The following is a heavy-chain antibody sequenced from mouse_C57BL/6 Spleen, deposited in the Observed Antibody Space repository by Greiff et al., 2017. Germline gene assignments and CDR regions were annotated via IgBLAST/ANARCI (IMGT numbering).Heavy chain of an antibody. CDR3: ARGAYDYDGAY. J-gene: IGHJ3*01. CDR2: IHPNSGST. CDR1: GYTFTSYW. D-gene: IGHD2-4*01. Sequence: QVQLQQPGAELVKPGASVKLSCKASGYTFTSYWMHWVKQRPGQGLEWIGMIHPNSGSTNYNEKFKSKATLTVDKSSSTAYRQLSSLTSEDSAVYYCARGAYDYDGAYWGQGTLVTVSA. V-gene: IGHV1-64*01.